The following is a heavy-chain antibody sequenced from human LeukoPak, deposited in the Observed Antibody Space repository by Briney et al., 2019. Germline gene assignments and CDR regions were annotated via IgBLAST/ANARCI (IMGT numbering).Heavy chain of an antibody. Sequence: SETLSLTCAVYGGSFSGYYWSWIRQPPGKGLEWIGEINHSGSTNYNPSLKSRVTIPVDTSKNQFSLKLSSVTAADTAVYYCASRGIAAAETFDYWGQGTLVTVSS. CDR3: ASRGIAAAETFDY. J-gene: IGHJ4*02. CDR2: INHSGST. CDR1: GGSFSGYY. V-gene: IGHV4-34*01. D-gene: IGHD6-13*01.